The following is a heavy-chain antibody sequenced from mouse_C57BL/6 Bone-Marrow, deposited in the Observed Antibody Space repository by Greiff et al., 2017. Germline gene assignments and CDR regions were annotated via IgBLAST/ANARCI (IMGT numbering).Heavy chain of an antibody. CDR3: DYYGSSYFDY. CDR2: IYPRSGNT. V-gene: IGHV1-81*01. D-gene: IGHD1-1*01. CDR1: GYTFTSYG. Sequence: QVQLKESGAELARPGASVKLSCKASGYTFTSYGISWVKQRTGQGLEWIGEIYPRSGNTYYNEKFKGKATLTADKSSSTAYMELRSLTSEDSAVYFCDYYGSSYFDYGGQGTTLTVSS. J-gene: IGHJ2*01.